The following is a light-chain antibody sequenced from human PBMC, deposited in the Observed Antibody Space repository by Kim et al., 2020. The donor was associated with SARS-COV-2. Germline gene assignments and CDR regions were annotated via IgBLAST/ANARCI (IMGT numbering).Light chain of an antibody. CDR3: AAWDDSLNGPWV. V-gene: IGLV1-44*01. J-gene: IGLJ3*02. Sequence: QRVTISCSGSSSNIGSNTVNWYQQLPGTAPKLLIYSNNQRPSGVPDRFSGSKSGTSASLAISGLQSEDEADYYCAAWDDSLNGPWVFDGGTQLTVL. CDR2: SNN. CDR1: SSNIGSNT.